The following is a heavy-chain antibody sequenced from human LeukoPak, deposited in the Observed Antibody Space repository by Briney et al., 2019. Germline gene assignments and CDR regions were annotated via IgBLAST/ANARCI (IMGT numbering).Heavy chain of an antibody. Sequence: PGRSLRLSCAASGFTVSSNYMSWVRQAPGKGLEWVSVIYSGGSTYYADSVKGRFTISRDNSKNTLYLQMNSLRAEDTAVYYCARVGDFWSGYRLYGMDVWGQGTTVTVSS. CDR1: GFTVSSNY. CDR3: ARVGDFWSGYRLYGMDV. V-gene: IGHV3-53*01. J-gene: IGHJ6*02. CDR2: IYSGGST. D-gene: IGHD3-3*01.